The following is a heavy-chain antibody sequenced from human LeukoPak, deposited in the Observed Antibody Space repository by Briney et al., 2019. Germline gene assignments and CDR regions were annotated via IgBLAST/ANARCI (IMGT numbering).Heavy chain of an antibody. J-gene: IGHJ6*03. CDR1: GFTFSSYA. V-gene: IGHV3-23*01. CDR3: ANGNRCTSPNCLGYYYFYMDV. CDR2: FSGSGGTT. Sequence: PGGSLRLSCAASGFTFSSYAMNWVPQAPGRGLEWVSGFSGSGGTTYYADSVKGRFTISRDNSKNTLYLQMNSLRAEDTAVCYCANGNRCTSPNCLGYYYFYMDVWGKGTTVTVSS. D-gene: IGHD2-8*01.